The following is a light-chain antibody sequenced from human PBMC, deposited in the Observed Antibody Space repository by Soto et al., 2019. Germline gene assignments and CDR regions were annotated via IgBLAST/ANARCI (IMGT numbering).Light chain of an antibody. Sequence: EIVLTQSPANLSLSPWDRATLSSRASQSVSSYLAWYQQKPGQAPRLLRYEASNRATGIPARFSGSGSGTDFTLTISSLEPEDFAVYYCQQRTNWSSVTFGGGTKVDIK. CDR1: QSVSSY. CDR3: QQRTNWSSVT. CDR2: EAS. J-gene: IGKJ4*01. V-gene: IGKV3-11*01.